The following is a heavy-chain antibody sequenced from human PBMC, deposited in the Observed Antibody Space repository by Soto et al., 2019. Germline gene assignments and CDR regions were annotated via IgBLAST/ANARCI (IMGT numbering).Heavy chain of an antibody. CDR1: GGSISSGGYY. V-gene: IGHV4-31*01. D-gene: IGHD3-10*01. J-gene: IGHJ6*02. Sequence: QVQLQESGPGLVKPSQTLSLTCAVSGGSISSGGYYWSWIRQHPGKGLEWIGYIYYIGSTYYNPYLKSLVTISVDTSNTHFSLNLSSVTAADTAVYYCECDLRFGDYYGMDVWGQGTTVTVSS. CDR2: IYYIGST. CDR3: ECDLRFGDYYGMDV.